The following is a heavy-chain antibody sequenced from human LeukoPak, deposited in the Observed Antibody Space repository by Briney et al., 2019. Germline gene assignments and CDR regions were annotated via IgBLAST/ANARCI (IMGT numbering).Heavy chain of an antibody. CDR3: AREQINCSGSSCYGY. D-gene: IGHD2-15*01. CDR2: IQFDGTNK. J-gene: IGHJ4*02. V-gene: IGHV3-30*02. CDR1: GFTFSSYS. Sequence: GGSLRLSCAASGFTFSSYSMNWVLQAPGKGLEWVAFIQFDGTNKYSADSVKGRFTISRDNSKNTLYLQMNSLKAEDTAVYYCAREQINCSGSSCYGYWGQGTLVTVSS.